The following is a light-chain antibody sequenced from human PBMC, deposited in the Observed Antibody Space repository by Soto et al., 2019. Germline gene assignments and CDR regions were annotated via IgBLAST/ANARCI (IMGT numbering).Light chain of an antibody. CDR3: QQRSNCPLT. J-gene: IGKJ5*01. CDR1: QSVNKY. CDR2: DAS. V-gene: IGKV3-11*01. Sequence: EIVLTQSPATLSFSPGERATLSCRTSQSVNKYFAWYQQKPGQAPNLLIYDASRRATGIPARFIGSGSGTDFTLTISSLQPEDFVIYYCQQRSNCPLTFGQGTRLEIK.